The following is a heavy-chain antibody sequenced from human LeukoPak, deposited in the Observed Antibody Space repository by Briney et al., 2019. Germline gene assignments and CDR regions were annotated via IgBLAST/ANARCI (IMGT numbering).Heavy chain of an antibody. D-gene: IGHD3-10*01. V-gene: IGHV3-23*01. CDR2: ISGSGGST. CDR1: GGSISSSSYY. J-gene: IGHJ4*02. Sequence: ETLSLTCTVSGGSISSSSYYWGWIRQPPGKGLEWVSAISGSGGSTYYADSVKGRFTISRDNSKNTLYLQMNSLRAEDTAVYYCAKDRGGADYWGQGTLVTVSS. CDR3: AKDRGGADY.